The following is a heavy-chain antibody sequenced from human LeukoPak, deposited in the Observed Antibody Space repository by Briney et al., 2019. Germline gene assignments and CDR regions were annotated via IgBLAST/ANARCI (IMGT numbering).Heavy chain of an antibody. J-gene: IGHJ4*02. CDR3: ARLTYGESDPYYFDY. CDR1: GYRFASQW. Sequence: GESLKISCSGSGYRFASQWIGWVRQIPGKGLQWMGIIYPDDSETKYSPSFQGQVTMTVDKSTSTAYLQWSSLKASDTAIYFCARLTYGESDPYYFDYWGQGTLVTVSS. D-gene: IGHD3-16*01. CDR2: IYPDDSET. V-gene: IGHV5-51*01.